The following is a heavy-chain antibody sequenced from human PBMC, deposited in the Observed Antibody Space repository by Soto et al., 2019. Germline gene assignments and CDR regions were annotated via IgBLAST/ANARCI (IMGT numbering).Heavy chain of an antibody. Sequence: SETLSLTCTVSGGSVSNSNCYWGWIRQSPGKGLEWIGSVYYRGRSYSKSSVKSRVTISVDTSKNQFSLNLNSVTASDTAVYFCVSQRTSVLTQAYFDYWGPGALVTVSS. D-gene: IGHD2-8*01. CDR3: VSQRTSVLTQAYFDY. CDR1: GGSVSNSNCY. J-gene: IGHJ4*02. V-gene: IGHV4-39*01. CDR2: VYYRGRS.